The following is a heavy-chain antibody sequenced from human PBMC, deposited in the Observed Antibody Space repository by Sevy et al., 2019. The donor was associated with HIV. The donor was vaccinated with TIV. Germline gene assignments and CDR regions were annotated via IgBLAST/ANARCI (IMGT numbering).Heavy chain of an antibody. J-gene: IGHJ4*02. Sequence: GGSLRLSCPASGFTLSSYGMHWVRQAPGKGLEWVAVIWYDGSNKYYADSVKGRFTISRDNSKNTLYLQMNSLRAEDTAVYYCARDSRGDSLGSGGYYFDYWGQGTLVTVSS. CDR1: GFTLSSYG. V-gene: IGHV3-33*01. D-gene: IGHD1-26*01. CDR2: IWYDGSNK. CDR3: ARDSRGDSLGSGGYYFDY.